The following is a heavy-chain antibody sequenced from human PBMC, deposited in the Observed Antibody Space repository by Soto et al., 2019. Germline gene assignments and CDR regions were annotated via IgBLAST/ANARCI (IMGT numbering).Heavy chain of an antibody. D-gene: IGHD3-10*01. CDR2: IYYSGST. CDR3: ARDPSGSGEFWAFDI. V-gene: IGHV4-61*01. Sequence: SETLSLTCTVSGGSVSSGSYYWSWIRQPPGKGLEWIGYIYYSGSTNYNPSLKSRVTISVDTSKNQFSLKLSSVTAADTAVYYCARDPSGSGEFWAFDIWGQGTMVTVSS. J-gene: IGHJ3*02. CDR1: GGSVSSGSYY.